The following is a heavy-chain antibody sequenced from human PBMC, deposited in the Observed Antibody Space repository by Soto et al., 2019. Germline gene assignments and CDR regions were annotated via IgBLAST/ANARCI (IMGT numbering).Heavy chain of an antibody. Sequence: PGESLKISCKGSGYSFTSYWIGWVRQMPGKGLEWMGIIYPGGSDTRYSPSFQGQVTISADKSISTAYLQWSSLKASDTAMYYCARNGITAKYYYYGMDVWGQGTTVTVSS. J-gene: IGHJ6*02. CDR2: IYPGGSDT. V-gene: IGHV5-51*01. CDR1: GYSFTSYW. CDR3: ARNGITAKYYYYGMDV. D-gene: IGHD1-20*01.